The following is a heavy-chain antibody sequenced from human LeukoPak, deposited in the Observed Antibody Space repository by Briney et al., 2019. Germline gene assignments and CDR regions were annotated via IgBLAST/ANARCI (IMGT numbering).Heavy chain of an antibody. CDR3: ARASLYYDSGAYYRGFDY. CDR2: ISSNGSPI. D-gene: IGHD3-22*01. Sequence: PGGSLRLSCAASGFTFSSYEMNWVRQAPGKGLEWVSYISSNGSPIYYADSVRGRFTISRDNAKNSLYPQMSSLRAEDTAVYYCARASLYYDSGAYYRGFDYWGQGTLVTVSS. J-gene: IGHJ4*02. CDR1: GFTFSSYE. V-gene: IGHV3-48*03.